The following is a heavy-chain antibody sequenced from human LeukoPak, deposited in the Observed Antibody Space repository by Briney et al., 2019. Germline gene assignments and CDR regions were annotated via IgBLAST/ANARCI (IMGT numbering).Heavy chain of an antibody. V-gene: IGHV4-39*01. CDR2: IYYSGST. Sequence: SETLPLTCTVSGDSISNNGYYWGWIRQPPGKGLEWIGSIYYSGSTYYNPSLKRRVTISVDTSKNQFSLKLTSVTAADTAVYYCARQAGVRDFDYWGQGTLVTVSS. J-gene: IGHJ4*02. CDR1: GDSISNNGYY. D-gene: IGHD3-10*01. CDR3: ARQAGVRDFDY.